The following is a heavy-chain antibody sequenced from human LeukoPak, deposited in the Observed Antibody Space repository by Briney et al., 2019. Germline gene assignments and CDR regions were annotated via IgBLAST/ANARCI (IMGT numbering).Heavy chain of an antibody. V-gene: IGHV1-3*03. CDR1: GYTFTSSA. D-gene: IGHD6-13*01. J-gene: IGHJ4*02. CDR2: INAGNGNT. Sequence: ASVKVSCKAAGYTFTSSAMSWVRQAPGQRLEWMGWINAGNGNTKYSQEFQGRVTISRDTSASTVYMELSSLRSEDMAVYYCAKAHSSSWYRGPFDYWGQGTLVTVSS. CDR3: AKAHSSSWYRGPFDY.